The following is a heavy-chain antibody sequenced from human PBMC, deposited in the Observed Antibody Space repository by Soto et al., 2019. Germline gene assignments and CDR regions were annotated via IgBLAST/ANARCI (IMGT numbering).Heavy chain of an antibody. CDR3: ARVGVVYYDILTGYPSGWFDP. D-gene: IGHD3-9*01. Sequence: SETLSLTCTVSGGSISSYYWSWIRQPPGKGLEWIGYIYYSGSTNYNPSLKSRVTISVDTSKNQFSLKLSSVTAADTAVYYCARVGVVYYDILTGYPSGWFDPWGQGTLVTVS. J-gene: IGHJ5*02. CDR1: GGSISSYY. V-gene: IGHV4-59*01. CDR2: IYYSGST.